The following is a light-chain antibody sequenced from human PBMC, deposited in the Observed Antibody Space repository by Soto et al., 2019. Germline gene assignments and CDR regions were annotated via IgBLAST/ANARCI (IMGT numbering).Light chain of an antibody. CDR3: QQIYSAPLT. J-gene: IGKJ4*01. V-gene: IGKV1-39*01. CDR2: AAS. Sequence: DIQMTQSPSSLSASVGDRVTITCRASQSITTYLNWYRQKPGKAPKLLIYAASSLQSGVPSRFSGSGSETEFTLSISSPQPEDFATYFCQQIYSAPLTFGGGTKV. CDR1: QSITTY.